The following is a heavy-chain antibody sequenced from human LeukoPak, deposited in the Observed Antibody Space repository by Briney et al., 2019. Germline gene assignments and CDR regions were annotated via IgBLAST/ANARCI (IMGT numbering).Heavy chain of an antibody. CDR2: ITKSSTYI. CDR3: ARDGISTVDSYYYYGMDV. J-gene: IGHJ6*02. Sequence: GGSLRLSCAASGFTFNTYSMNWVRQAPGKGLEWVSSITKSSTYIYYADSVKGRFTISRDNAKNSLYLQMNSLRAEDTAVYYCARDGISTVDSYYYYGMDVWGQGTTVTVSS. V-gene: IGHV3-21*01. CDR1: GFTFNTYS. D-gene: IGHD4-11*01.